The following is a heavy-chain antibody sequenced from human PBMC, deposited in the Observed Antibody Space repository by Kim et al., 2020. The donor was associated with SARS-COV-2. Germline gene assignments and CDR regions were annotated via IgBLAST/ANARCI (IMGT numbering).Heavy chain of an antibody. V-gene: IGHV4-4*07. CDR1: GGSISSYY. J-gene: IGHJ6*02. CDR2: IYTSGST. CDR3: ARDGGRDSGSRTPVPGNPGVYYYGMDV. D-gene: IGHD1-26*01. Sequence: SETLSLTCTVSGGSISSYYWSWIRQPAGKGLEWIGRIYTSGSTNYNPSLKSRVTMSVDTSKNQFSLKLSSVTAADTAVYYCARDGGRDSGSRTPVPGNPGVYYYGMDVWGQGTTVTVSS.